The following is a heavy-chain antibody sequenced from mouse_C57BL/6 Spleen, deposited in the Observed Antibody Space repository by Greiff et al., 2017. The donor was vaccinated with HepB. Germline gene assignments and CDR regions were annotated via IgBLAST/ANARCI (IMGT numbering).Heavy chain of an antibody. J-gene: IGHJ4*01. D-gene: IGHD4-1*01. CDR3: AGWDAYAMDC. CDR2: INPNNGGT. CDR1: GYTFTDYY. Sequence: VQLQQSGPELVKPGASVKIPCKASGYTFTDYYMNWVKQSHGKSLEWIGDINPNNGGTSYNQKFKGKATLTVDKSSSTAYMELRSLTSEDSAVYYCAGWDAYAMDCWGEGTSVTVSS. V-gene: IGHV1-26*01.